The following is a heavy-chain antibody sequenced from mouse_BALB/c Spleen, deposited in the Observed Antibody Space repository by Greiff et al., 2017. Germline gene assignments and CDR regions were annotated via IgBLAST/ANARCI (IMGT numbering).Heavy chain of an antibody. J-gene: IGHJ2*01. CDR3: ARNYRYDGDYFDY. D-gene: IGHD2-14*01. CDR1: GFTFSSFG. CDR2: ISSGSSTI. Sequence: EVKLVESGGGLVQPGGSRKLSCAASGFTFSSFGMHWVRQAPEKGLEWVAYISSGSSTIYYADTVKGRFTISRDNPKNTLFLQMTSLRSEDTAMYYCARNYRYDGDYFDYWGQGTTLTVSS. V-gene: IGHV5-17*02.